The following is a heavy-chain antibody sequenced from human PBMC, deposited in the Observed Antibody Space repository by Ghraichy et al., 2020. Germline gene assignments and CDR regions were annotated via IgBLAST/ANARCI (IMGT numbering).Heavy chain of an antibody. CDR2: ISSSGSTI. CDR1: GFTFSSYE. J-gene: IGHJ4*02. V-gene: IGHV3-48*03. CDR3: ARDGYSSSWYERNYFDY. D-gene: IGHD6-13*01. Sequence: GGSLRLSCAASGFTFSSYEMNWVRQAPGKGLEWVSYISSSGSTIYYADSVKGRFTISRDNAKNSLYLQMNSLRAEDTAVYYCARDGYSSSWYERNYFDYWGQGTLVTVSS.